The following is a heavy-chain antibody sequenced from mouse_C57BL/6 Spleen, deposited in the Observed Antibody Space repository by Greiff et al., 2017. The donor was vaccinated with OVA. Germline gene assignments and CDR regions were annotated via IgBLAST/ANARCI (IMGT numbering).Heavy chain of an antibody. D-gene: IGHD1-1*01. CDR2: IWSGGST. V-gene: IGHV2-2*01. CDR1: GFSLTSYG. Sequence: QVQLQQSGPGLVQPSQSLSITCTVSGFSLTSYGVHWVRQSPGKGLEWLGVIWSGGSTDYNAAFISRLSISKDNSKSQVFFKMNRLQADDTAIYYCARERGYGSTYWYFDVWGTGTTVTVSS. J-gene: IGHJ1*03. CDR3: ARERGYGSTYWYFDV.